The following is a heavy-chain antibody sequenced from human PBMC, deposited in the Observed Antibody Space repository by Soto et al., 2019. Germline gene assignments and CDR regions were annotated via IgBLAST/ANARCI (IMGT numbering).Heavy chain of an antibody. D-gene: IGHD3-22*01. CDR3: VRDYYDTSGYTNTFDM. J-gene: IGHJ3*02. V-gene: IGHV3-21*01. CDR2: IGSRTSDI. CDR1: VFTLSLHT. Sequence: PGGSLLVSCASSVFTLSLHTMNWVRQAPGRGLEWVSFIGSRTSDIYYADSVSGRFTISIDNAKNSLYLDLTRLRAEDTAVYFCVRDYYDTSGYTNTFDMWGQGTMVTVSS.